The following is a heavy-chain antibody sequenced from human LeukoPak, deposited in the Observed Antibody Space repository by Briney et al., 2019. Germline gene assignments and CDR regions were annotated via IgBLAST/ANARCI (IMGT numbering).Heavy chain of an antibody. CDR3: ARDRPYSSSWYGGAAYFQH. V-gene: IGHV3-11*04. CDR1: GFTFSDYY. Sequence: GGSLRLSCAAPGFTFSDYYMSWIRQAPGKGLEWVSYISSSGSTIYYADSVKGRFTISRDNAKNSLYLQMNSLRAEDTAVYYCARDRPYSSSWYGGAAYFQHWGQGTLVTVSS. D-gene: IGHD6-13*01. CDR2: ISSSGSTI. J-gene: IGHJ1*01.